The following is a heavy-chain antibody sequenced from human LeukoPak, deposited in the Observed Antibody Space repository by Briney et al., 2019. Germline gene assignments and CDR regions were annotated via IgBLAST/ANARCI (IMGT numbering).Heavy chain of an antibody. CDR1: GFTFSSYS. CDR2: ISSSSSTI. CDR3: ATTGKWIYSDYDRYYFDY. Sequence: GGSLRLSCAASGFTFSSYSMNWGRQAPGKGLEWVSYISSSSSTIYYADSVKGRFTISRDNAKNSLYLQMNSLRDEDTAVYYCATTGKWIYSDYDRYYFDYWGQGTLVTVSS. J-gene: IGHJ4*02. D-gene: IGHD5-12*01. V-gene: IGHV3-48*02.